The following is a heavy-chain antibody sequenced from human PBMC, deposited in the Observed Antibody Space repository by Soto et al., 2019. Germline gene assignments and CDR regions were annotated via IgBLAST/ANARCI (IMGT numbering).Heavy chain of an antibody. CDR1: EVTSSNVY. D-gene: IGHD3-10*01. V-gene: IGHV3-11*05. CDR3: ARDRGEVGGQCFDY. Sequence: LRLSCAGAEVTSSNVYMSRIRQAPGKGLEYISYISSSGTSAKYADSVKGRFTISRDNAKNSLYLQMNSLRADDTAVYYCARDRGEVGGQCFDYWGQGTLVTVSS. CDR2: ISSSGTSA. J-gene: IGHJ4*02.